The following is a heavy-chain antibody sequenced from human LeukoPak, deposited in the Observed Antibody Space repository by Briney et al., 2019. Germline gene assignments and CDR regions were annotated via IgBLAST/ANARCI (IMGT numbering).Heavy chain of an antibody. V-gene: IGHV1-46*01. D-gene: IGHD1-26*01. CDR3: ARDQLSGSFDY. CDR2: INPSGGST. Sequence: GASVKVSCKASGYTFTSYYMHWVRQAPGQGLEWMGIINPSGGSTSYAQEFQGRVTMTRDTSTSTVYMELSRLRSEDTAVYYCARDQLSGSFDYWGQGTLVTVSS. J-gene: IGHJ4*02. CDR1: GYTFTSYY.